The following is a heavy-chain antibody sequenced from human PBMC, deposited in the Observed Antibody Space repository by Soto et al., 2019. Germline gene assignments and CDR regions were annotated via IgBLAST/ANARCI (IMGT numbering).Heavy chain of an antibody. Sequence: QVQLVQSGAEVKKPGSSVKVSCKASGGTFSSYAISWVRQAPGQGLEWMGGITPIFGTANYAQKLQGRVTITADQSTSPAYMELSSLRSEDTAVYYCARDVIAAAGTTGWGQGTLVTVSS. J-gene: IGHJ4*02. CDR1: GGTFSSYA. CDR2: ITPIFGTA. CDR3: ARDVIAAAGTTG. V-gene: IGHV1-69*12. D-gene: IGHD6-13*01.